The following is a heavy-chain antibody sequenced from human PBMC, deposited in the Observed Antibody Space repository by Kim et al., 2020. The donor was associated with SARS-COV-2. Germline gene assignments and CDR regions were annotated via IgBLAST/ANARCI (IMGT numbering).Heavy chain of an antibody. J-gene: IGHJ4*02. CDR2: ISGSGGST. CDR1: GFTFSSYA. D-gene: IGHD2-21*02. V-gene: IGHV3-23*01. CDR3: AKDRIVVVTAFSFDY. Sequence: GGSLRLSCAASGFTFSSYAMSWVRQAPGKGLEWVSAISGSGGSTYYADSVKGRFTISRDNSKNTLYLQMNSLRAEDTAVYYCAKDRIVVVTAFSFDYWGQGTLVTVSS.